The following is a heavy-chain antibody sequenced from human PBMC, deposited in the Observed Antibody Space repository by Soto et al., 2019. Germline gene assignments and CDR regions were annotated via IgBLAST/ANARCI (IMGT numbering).Heavy chain of an antibody. V-gene: IGHV1-69*01. CDR2: LIPMFCTT. CDR3: ARHSRYRVTTLRTHYGTDV. D-gene: IGHD3-22*01. CDR1: GGTFSRNI. J-gene: IGHJ6*01. Sequence: QVQLVQSGAEVKKPGSSVKVSCKTSGGTFSRNIISWVRQSPGQGLEWMGGLIPMFCTTNYAQKFQGRVTITADESTSTAYMELSSLTSEDTAIYYCARHSRYRVTTLRTHYGTDVWGQGTTVTVSS.